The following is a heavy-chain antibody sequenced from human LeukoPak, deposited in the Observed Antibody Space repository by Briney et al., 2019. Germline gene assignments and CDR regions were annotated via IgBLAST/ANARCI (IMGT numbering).Heavy chain of an antibody. CDR3: ARDSGYDTSGYYFDYYYMDV. D-gene: IGHD3-22*01. CDR1: GYSFTGYY. J-gene: IGHJ6*03. Sequence: AASVKVSCKTSGYSFTGYYMHWVRQAPGQGLEWMGLINPSGGSTSYTQKFQGRVTMTRDTSTSTVYMELSSLRSEDTAVYYCARDSGYDTSGYYFDYYYMDVWGKGTTVTISS. CDR2: INPSGGST. V-gene: IGHV1-46*01.